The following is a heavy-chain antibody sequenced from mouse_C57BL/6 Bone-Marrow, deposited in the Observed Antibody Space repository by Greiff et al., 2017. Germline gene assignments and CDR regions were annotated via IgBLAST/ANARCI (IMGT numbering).Heavy chain of an antibody. Sequence: QVQLQQPGAELVKPGASVKVSCKASGYTFTSYWMHWVKQRPGQGLEWIGRIHPSDSDTNYNQKFKGKAKLTVDKSSSTAYMQLSSLTSEDSAVYYCAPLYYGGYFDVWGTGTTVTVSS. J-gene: IGHJ1*03. CDR2: IHPSDSDT. D-gene: IGHD1-1*01. V-gene: IGHV1-74*01. CDR3: APLYYGGYFDV. CDR1: GYTFTSYW.